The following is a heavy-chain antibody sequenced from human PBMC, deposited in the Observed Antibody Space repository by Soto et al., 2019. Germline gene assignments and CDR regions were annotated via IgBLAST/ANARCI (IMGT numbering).Heavy chain of an antibody. CDR1: GGTFSSYT. Sequence: QVQLVQSGAEVKKPGSSVKVSCKASGGTFSSYTISWVRQAPGQGLEWMGRIIPILGIANYAQKFQGRVTITADKSTSKAYMELSSLRSEDTAVYYCARGRVDTAKSQGDYWGHGTLVTVSS. V-gene: IGHV1-69*02. CDR2: IIPILGIA. D-gene: IGHD5-18*01. CDR3: ARGRVDTAKSQGDY. J-gene: IGHJ4*01.